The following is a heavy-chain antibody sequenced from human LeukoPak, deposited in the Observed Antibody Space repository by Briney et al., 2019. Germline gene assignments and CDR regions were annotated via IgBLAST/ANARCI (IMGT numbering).Heavy chain of an antibody. V-gene: IGHV3-23*01. CDR2: ISDSGSLT. J-gene: IGHJ4*02. CDR1: GFXFSSQA. CDR3: AKDARRTSGWYYFDY. D-gene: IGHD6-13*01. Sequence: GGSLRLSCAASGFXFSSQAMGWVRQAPGKGLEWVSVISDSGSLTYYADSVKGRFTISRDNSKNTLFLQLNSLRAEDTAVYYCAKDARRTSGWYYFDYWGQGALVTVSS.